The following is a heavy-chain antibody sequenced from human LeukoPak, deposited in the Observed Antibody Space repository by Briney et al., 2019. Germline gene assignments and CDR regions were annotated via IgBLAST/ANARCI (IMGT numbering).Heavy chain of an antibody. CDR2: ISSSSSYT. CDR3: ARGGHYYDSSGQNAFDI. J-gene: IGHJ3*02. V-gene: IGHV3-11*05. CDR1: GFTFSDYY. D-gene: IGHD3-22*01. Sequence: GGSLRFSCAASGFTFSDYYMSWIRQAPGKGLEWVSYISSSSSYTNYADSVKGRFTISRDNAKNSLYLQMNSLRAEDTAVYYCARGGHYYDSSGQNAFDIWGQGTMVTVSS.